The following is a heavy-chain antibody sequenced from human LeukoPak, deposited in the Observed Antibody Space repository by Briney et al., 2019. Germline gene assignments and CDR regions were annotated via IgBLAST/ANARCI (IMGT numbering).Heavy chain of an antibody. CDR1: GGSIGTFY. CDR3: ARGIYSSGYYYYFDY. D-gene: IGHD3-22*01. Sequence: SETLSLTCTVSGGSIGTFYWSWIRQPPGKGLEWIGHIYYSGSTKYNPSLKSRVTISVDTSKNQFSLKLKYVTAADTAVYYCARGIYSSGYYYYFDYWGQGTLVTVSS. J-gene: IGHJ4*02. CDR2: IYYSGST. V-gene: IGHV4-59*01.